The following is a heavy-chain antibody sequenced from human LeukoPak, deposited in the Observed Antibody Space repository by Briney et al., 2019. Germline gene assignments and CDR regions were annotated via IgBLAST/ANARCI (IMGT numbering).Heavy chain of an antibody. Sequence: SETLSLTCAVSGYSISSGYYWGWIRQPPGKGLEWIGSIYHSGSTYYNPSLKSRVTISVDTSKNQFSLKLSSVTAADTAVYYCARDVISGYFDYWGQGTLVAVSS. D-gene: IGHD3-16*02. CDR1: GYSISSGYY. J-gene: IGHJ4*02. CDR3: ARDVISGYFDY. CDR2: IYHSGST. V-gene: IGHV4-38-2*02.